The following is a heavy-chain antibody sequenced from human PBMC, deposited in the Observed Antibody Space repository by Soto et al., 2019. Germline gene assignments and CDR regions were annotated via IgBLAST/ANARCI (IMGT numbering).Heavy chain of an antibody. D-gene: IGHD2-15*01. CDR2: INHSGST. J-gene: IGHJ5*02. CDR1: GGSFSGYY. CDR3: ARHRYCSGATCYHLDNLFDP. Sequence: PSETLSLTCAVYGGSFSGYYWSWIRQPPGKGLEWIGEINHSGSTNYNPSLKSRVTISVDTSKNQFSLKLSSVTAADTAVYYCARHRYCSGATCYHLDNLFDPCGQGTLVTVSS. V-gene: IGHV4-34*01.